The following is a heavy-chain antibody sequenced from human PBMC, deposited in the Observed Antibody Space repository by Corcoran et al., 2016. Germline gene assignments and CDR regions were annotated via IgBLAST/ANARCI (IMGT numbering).Heavy chain of an antibody. V-gene: IGHV4-39*01. CDR3: ARVDTAMVANTHPYYFDY. J-gene: IGHJ4*02. CDR2: IYYSGST. CDR1: GGSISSSSYY. Sequence: QLQLQESGPGLVKPSETLSLTCTVSGGSISSSSYYWGWIRQPPGKGLEWIGSIYYSGSTYYNPSLKSRVTISVDTSKNQFSLKLSSVTAADTAVYYCARVDTAMVANTHPYYFDYWGQGTLVTVSS. D-gene: IGHD5-18*01.